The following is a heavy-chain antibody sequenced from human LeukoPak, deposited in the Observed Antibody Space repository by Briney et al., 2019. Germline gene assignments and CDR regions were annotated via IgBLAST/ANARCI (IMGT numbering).Heavy chain of an antibody. CDR2: IKQDGSEK. CDR1: GFTFSSYW. CDR3: ARVDYYGSGSLMDV. J-gene: IGHJ6*03. Sequence: GGALRLSCAASGFTFSSYWMSWVRQAPGKGLEWVANIKQDGSEKYNVDSVKGRFTISRDNAKNSLYLQMNSLRAEDTAVYYCARVDYYGSGSLMDVWGKGTTVTVSS. V-gene: IGHV3-7*01. D-gene: IGHD3-10*01.